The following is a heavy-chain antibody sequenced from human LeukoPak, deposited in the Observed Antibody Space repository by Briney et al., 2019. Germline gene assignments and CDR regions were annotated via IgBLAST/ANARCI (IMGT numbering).Heavy chain of an antibody. CDR3: ARGYYDILTGYYYFDY. D-gene: IGHD3-9*01. CDR2: INPNSGGT. V-gene: IGHV1-2*02. Sequence: ASVKVSCKASGYIFTGHYLHWVRQAPGQGLEWMGCINPNSGGTNYAQKFQGRVTMTRDTSISTAYMELSRLRSDDTAVYYCARGYYDILTGYYYFDYWGQGTLVTVSS. J-gene: IGHJ4*02. CDR1: GYIFTGHY.